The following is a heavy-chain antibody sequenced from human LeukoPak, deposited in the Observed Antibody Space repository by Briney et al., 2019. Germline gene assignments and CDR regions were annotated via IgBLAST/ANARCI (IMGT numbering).Heavy chain of an antibody. CDR2: INPSGGST. CDR3: ARVWESVAGNYGVIDY. J-gene: IGHJ4*02. CDR1: GYTLTAYY. Sequence: GASVKVSCKASGYTLTAYYIHWVRQAPGQGLEWMGIINPSGGSTNYAQKFQGRVTMTRDMSTTTVYMELSSLTSDDTAVYYCARVWESVAGNYGVIDYWGQGTLVIVSS. D-gene: IGHD4-17*01. V-gene: IGHV1-46*01.